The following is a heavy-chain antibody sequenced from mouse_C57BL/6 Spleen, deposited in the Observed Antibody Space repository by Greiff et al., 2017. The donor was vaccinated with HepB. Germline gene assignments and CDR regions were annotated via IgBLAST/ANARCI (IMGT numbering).Heavy chain of an antibody. V-gene: IGHV1-64*01. CDR1: GYTFTSYW. Sequence: QVQLQQPGAELVKPGASVKLSCKASGYTFTSYWMHWVKQRPGQGLAWIGMIHPNSGSTNYNEKFKSKATLTVDKSSSTAYMQLSSLTSEDSAVYYCARLVTTVVEGGYWGQGTTLTVSS. CDR2: IHPNSGST. J-gene: IGHJ2*01. CDR3: ARLVTTVVEGGY. D-gene: IGHD1-1*01.